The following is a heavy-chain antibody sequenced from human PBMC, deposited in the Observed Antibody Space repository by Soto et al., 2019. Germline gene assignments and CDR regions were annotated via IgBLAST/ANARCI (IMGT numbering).Heavy chain of an antibody. CDR2: IYHSGTT. V-gene: IGHV4-59*01. CDR1: GDSITGSY. J-gene: IGHJ4*02. D-gene: IGHD1-26*01. CDR3: ARDMPYAAGSLAGCDY. Sequence: QVQLRESGPGLVKPSETLSLTCTVSGDSITGSYWSWIRQPPGKTLEWIGYIYHSGTTTYNHSLTSRVSISVDTSKNQFSLRLTSVIAADTAVYYFARDMPYAAGSLAGCDYWGQGILVTVSS.